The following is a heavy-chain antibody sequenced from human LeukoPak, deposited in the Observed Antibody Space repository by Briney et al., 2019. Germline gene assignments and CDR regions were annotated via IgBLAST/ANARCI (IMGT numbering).Heavy chain of an antibody. V-gene: IGHV4-4*07. D-gene: IGHD6-13*01. CDR3: ARERGSSWDDAFDI. J-gene: IGHJ3*02. Sequence: PSETLSLTCTVSGGSISSYYWSWIRQPAGKGLEWIGRIYTSGSTNYNPSLNSRVTMSVDTSKNQFSLKLSSVTAADTAVYYCARERGSSWDDAFDIWGQGTMVTVSS. CDR2: IYTSGST. CDR1: GGSISSYY.